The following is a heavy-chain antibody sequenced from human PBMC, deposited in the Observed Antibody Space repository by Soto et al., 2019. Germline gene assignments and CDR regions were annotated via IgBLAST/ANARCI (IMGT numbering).Heavy chain of an antibody. V-gene: IGHV1-2*04. CDR3: ARGSSWPTGSYYYYGMDV. CDR1: GYTFTGYY. D-gene: IGHD6-13*01. J-gene: IGHJ6*02. CDR2: INPNSGGT. Sequence: ASVKVSCKASGYTFTGYYMHWVRQAPGRGLEWMGWINPNSGGTNYAQKFQGWVTMTRDTSISTAYMELSRLRSDDTAVYYCARGSSWPTGSYYYYGMDVWGQGTTVTVSS.